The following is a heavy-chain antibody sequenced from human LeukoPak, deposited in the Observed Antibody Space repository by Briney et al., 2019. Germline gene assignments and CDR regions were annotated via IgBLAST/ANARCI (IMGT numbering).Heavy chain of an antibody. D-gene: IGHD6-19*01. Sequence: PGGSLRLSCAASGFTVSSNYMSWVRQAPGKGLEWVSYISGSGSTIYYTDSVKGRFTISRDNAKNSLYLQMNSLRAEDTAVYYCAGLVLDYWGQGTLVTVSS. J-gene: IGHJ4*02. CDR2: ISGSGSTI. CDR1: GFTVSSNY. V-gene: IGHV3-11*04. CDR3: AGLVLDY.